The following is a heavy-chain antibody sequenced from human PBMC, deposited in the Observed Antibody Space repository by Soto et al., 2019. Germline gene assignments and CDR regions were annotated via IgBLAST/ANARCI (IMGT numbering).Heavy chain of an antibody. CDR2: MNANTGNT. D-gene: IGHD2-15*01. CDR3: ARARRDCSDGRCNYPLDY. Sequence: QVQLVQSGAEVKKPGASVKVSCKASGYTFINYDINWVRQATGQGLEWLGWMNANTGNTGYAQKFQGRVTMTRNTSISTAYMELSSLRSDDTAVYYCARARRDCSDGRCNYPLDYWDQGTLVNVSS. V-gene: IGHV1-8*01. J-gene: IGHJ4*02. CDR1: GYTFINYD.